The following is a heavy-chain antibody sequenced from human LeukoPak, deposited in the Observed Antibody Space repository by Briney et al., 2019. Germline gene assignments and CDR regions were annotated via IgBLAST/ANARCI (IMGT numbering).Heavy chain of an antibody. CDR3: ARRRYNWNAIDY. J-gene: IGHJ4*02. Sequence: GGSLRLTCAASGFTFSDYYMSWIRQAPGKGLEWVSYISSSGSTIYYADSVKGRFTISRDNAKNSLYLQMNSLRAEDTAIYYCARRRYNWNAIDYWGQGTLVTVSS. V-gene: IGHV3-11*01. CDR1: GFTFSDYY. D-gene: IGHD1-20*01. CDR2: ISSSGSTI.